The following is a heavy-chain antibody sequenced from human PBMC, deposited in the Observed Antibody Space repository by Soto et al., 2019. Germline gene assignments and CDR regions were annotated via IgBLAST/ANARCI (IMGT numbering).Heavy chain of an antibody. V-gene: IGHV4-59*08. J-gene: IGHJ6*03. Sequence: SETLSLTCTVSGGSISSYYWSWIRQPPGKGLEWIGYIYYSGSTNYNPSLKSRVTISVDTSKNQFSLKLSSVTAADTAVYYCARHRWRPDRANYYYYYYMDVWGKGTTVTVSS. CDR1: GGSISSYY. D-gene: IGHD2-15*01. CDR2: IYYSGST. CDR3: ARHRWRPDRANYYYYYYMDV.